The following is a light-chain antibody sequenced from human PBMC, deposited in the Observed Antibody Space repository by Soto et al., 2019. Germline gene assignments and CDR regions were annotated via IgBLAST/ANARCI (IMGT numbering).Light chain of an antibody. Sequence: QSALTQPASVSGSPGQWITISCTGTSSDVGSYNLVSWYQQHPGKAPKLMIYEGSKRPSGVSNRFSGSKSGNTASLTICGLQAEDEADYYCCSYAGSSTFYVFGTGTKLTVL. CDR1: SSDVGSYNL. J-gene: IGLJ1*01. CDR3: CSYAGSSTFYV. CDR2: EGS. V-gene: IGLV2-23*03.